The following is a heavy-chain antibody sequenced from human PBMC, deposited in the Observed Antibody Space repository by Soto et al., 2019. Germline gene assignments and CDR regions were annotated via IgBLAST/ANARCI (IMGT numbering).Heavy chain of an antibody. D-gene: IGHD4-17*01. Sequence: PGGSLRRSCAVSGFIVSSNYMSWVRQAPGKGLEWVGRIKSSTDGGAIDYAASVKGRFTISRDDSKTTLFLQMDSLKTEDTAVYYCETISSYGDLRHWGQGTLVTVSS. CDR1: GFIVSSNY. CDR3: ETISSYGDLRH. CDR2: IKSSTDGGAI. J-gene: IGHJ4*02. V-gene: IGHV3-15*01.